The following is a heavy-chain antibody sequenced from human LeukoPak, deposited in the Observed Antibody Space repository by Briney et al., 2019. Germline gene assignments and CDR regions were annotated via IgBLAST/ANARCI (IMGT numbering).Heavy chain of an antibody. D-gene: IGHD1-26*01. J-gene: IGHJ4*02. Sequence: GGSLRLSCAASGFTFDQYGMQWVRQAPGKGLEWVAFIRYDESWKYYADSVKGRFTISRDNSKNTVDLQMNSLRAEDSALYYCAKGYSGSYWAVDSWGQGTLVTVSS. CDR3: AKGYSGSYWAVDS. CDR1: GFTFDQYG. CDR2: IRYDESWK. V-gene: IGHV3-30*02.